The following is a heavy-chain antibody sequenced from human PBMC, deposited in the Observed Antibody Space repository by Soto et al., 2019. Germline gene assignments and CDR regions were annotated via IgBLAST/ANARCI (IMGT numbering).Heavy chain of an antibody. J-gene: IGHJ6*02. CDR3: ARGEPYLGV. CDR1: RDTFNKYA. V-gene: IGHV1-69*01. D-gene: IGHD3-16*01. CDR2: IIPIFSSR. Sequence: QVQLVQSGAEVKKHGSSVKVSCKTSRDTFNKYAFNWVRQAPGQGLEWMGWIIPIFSSRNYAEKFQGRVTITADDSTSTAYMELRSLRFEDTAVYYCARGEPYLGVWGQGTTVTVSS.